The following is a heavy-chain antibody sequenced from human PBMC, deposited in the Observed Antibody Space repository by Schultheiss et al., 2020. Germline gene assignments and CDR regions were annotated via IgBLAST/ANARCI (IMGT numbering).Heavy chain of an antibody. CDR1: GFTFSSYG. V-gene: IGHV3-30*18. J-gene: IGHJ4*02. CDR3: GKDMDMLSSLFGY. D-gene: IGHD2-2*03. CDR2: ISYDGSNK. Sequence: GESLKISCAASGFTFSSYGMHWVRQAPGKGLEWVAVISYDGSNKYYADSVKGRFTISRDNSKNTLYLQMNSLRAEDTAVYYCGKDMDMLSSLFGYWCQGTMVTVSS.